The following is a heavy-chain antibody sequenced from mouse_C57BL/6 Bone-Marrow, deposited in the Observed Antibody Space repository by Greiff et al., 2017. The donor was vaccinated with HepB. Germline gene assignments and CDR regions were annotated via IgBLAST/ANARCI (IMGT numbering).Heavy chain of an antibody. J-gene: IGHJ3*01. V-gene: IGHV1-64*01. D-gene: IGHD1-1*01. CDR3: ARFYYGSSSWLAY. Sequence: VQLQQPGAELVKPGASVKLSCKASGYTFTSYWMHWVKQRPGQGLEWIGMIHPNSGSTNYNEKFKSKATLTVDKSSSTAYMQLSSLTSKDSAVYYCARFYYGSSSWLAYWGQGTLVTVSA. CDR2: IHPNSGST. CDR1: GYTFTSYW.